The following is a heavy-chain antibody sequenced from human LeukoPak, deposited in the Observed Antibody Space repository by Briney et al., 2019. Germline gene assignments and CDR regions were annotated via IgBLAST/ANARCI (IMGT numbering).Heavy chain of an antibody. CDR2: INPNSGGT. CDR3: ARLGFTTAIPNDY. J-gene: IGHJ4*02. CDR1: GYTFTGYY. D-gene: IGHD2-2*02. Sequence: ASVKVSCKASGYTFTGYYMHWVRQAPGQGLEWMGWINPNSGGTNYARKFQGRVTMTRDTSISTAYMELSRLRSDDTAVYYCARLGFTTAIPNDYWGQGTLVTVSS. V-gene: IGHV1-2*02.